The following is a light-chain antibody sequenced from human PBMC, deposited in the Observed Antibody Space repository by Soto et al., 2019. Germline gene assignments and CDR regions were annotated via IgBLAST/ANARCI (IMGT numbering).Light chain of an antibody. CDR1: GSNIGAGYD. V-gene: IGLV1-40*01. J-gene: IGLJ1*01. CDR2: GNN. Sequence: QSVLTQPPSVSGAPGQRVTISCTGSGSNIGAGYDVHWYQQLPGTAPKLLIYGNNNRPSGIPDRFSGSKSGTSASLAITGLQAGDEADYYCQSYDSGLRALYGFGTGTKLTVL. CDR3: QSYDSGLRALYG.